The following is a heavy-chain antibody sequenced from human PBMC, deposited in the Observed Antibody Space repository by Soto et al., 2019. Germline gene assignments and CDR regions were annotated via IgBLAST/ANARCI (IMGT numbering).Heavy chain of an antibody. CDR1: GFTFSSFW. J-gene: IGHJ4*02. Sequence: EVQLVESGGGLVQPGGSLRLSCAVSGFTFSSFWMHWVRQAPGEGLVWVSRINTDGSSTSYADSVKGRFTISRDNAKNTLDLQMNSLRVEDTAMYYCAKRGVETFSLSYWGQGTLVTVSS. CDR3: AKRGVETFSLSY. CDR2: INTDGSST. V-gene: IGHV3-74*01. D-gene: IGHD3-10*01.